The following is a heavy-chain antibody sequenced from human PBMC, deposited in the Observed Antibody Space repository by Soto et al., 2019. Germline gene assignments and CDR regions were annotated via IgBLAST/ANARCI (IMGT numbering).Heavy chain of an antibody. V-gene: IGHV1-2*04. CDR3: ARDRRYYGSGANDAFDI. J-gene: IGHJ3*02. CDR1: GYTFTSYG. D-gene: IGHD3-10*01. CDR2: INPNSGGT. Sequence: ASVKVSCKASGYTFTSYGISWVRQAPGQGLEWMGWINPNSGGTNYAQKFQGWVTMTRDTSISTAYMELSRLRSDDTAVYYCARDRRYYGSGANDAFDIWGQGTMVTVSS.